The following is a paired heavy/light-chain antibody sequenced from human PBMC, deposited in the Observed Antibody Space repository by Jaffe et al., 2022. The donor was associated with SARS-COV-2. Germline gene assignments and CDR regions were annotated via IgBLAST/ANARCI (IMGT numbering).Light chain of an antibody. CDR1: QSLLYNSNNKTY. V-gene: IGKV4-1*01. CDR3: QQYYSTIYT. Sequence: DIVMTQSPDSLAVSLGERATINCKSSQSLLYNSNNKTYLAWYQQKPGQPPKLLIYWASTRESGVPDRFSGSGSGTDFTLTISSLQPEDVAVYYCQQYYSTIYTFGQGTKLEIK. J-gene: IGKJ2*01. CDR2: WAS.
Heavy chain of an antibody. CDR1: GASFSDCY. D-gene: IGHD6-19*01. Sequence: QVQLHQWGAGLLKPSETLSLTCAAYGASFSDCYWTWIRQTPEKGLEWIGEINHSGSTNYNPSLESRVTMSVDTSKNQFSLKLNSVTAADTAVYYCARGHYTSGWIDYWGQGTLVTVSS. V-gene: IGHV4-34*01. J-gene: IGHJ4*02. CDR3: ARGHYTSGWIDY. CDR2: INHSGST.